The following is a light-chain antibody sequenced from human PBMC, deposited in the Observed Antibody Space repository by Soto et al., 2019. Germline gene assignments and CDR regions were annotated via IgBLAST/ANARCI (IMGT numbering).Light chain of an antibody. CDR2: GAS. Sequence: EIVLTQSPGTLSLSPGERATLSCRASQSVSSSDLAWYQQKPGQAHRLLIYGASSRATGIPDRFSGSGSETDFTLTISRLEPEDFAVYYCQQYGSSSWTFGQGTKVEIK. V-gene: IGKV3-20*01. J-gene: IGKJ1*01. CDR3: QQYGSSSWT. CDR1: QSVSSSD.